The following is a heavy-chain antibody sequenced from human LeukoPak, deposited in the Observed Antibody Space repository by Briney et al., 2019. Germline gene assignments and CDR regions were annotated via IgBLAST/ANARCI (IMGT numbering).Heavy chain of an antibody. J-gene: IGHJ3*02. Sequence: SETLSLTCTVSGGPISSYYWSWIRQPAGKGLEWIGRIYTSGSTNYNPSLKSRVTMSVDTSKNRFSLKLSSVTAADTAVYYCARGSLAVAQPFAFDIWGQGTMVTVSS. CDR2: IYTSGST. V-gene: IGHV4-4*07. CDR3: ARGSLAVAQPFAFDI. D-gene: IGHD6-19*01. CDR1: GGPISSYY.